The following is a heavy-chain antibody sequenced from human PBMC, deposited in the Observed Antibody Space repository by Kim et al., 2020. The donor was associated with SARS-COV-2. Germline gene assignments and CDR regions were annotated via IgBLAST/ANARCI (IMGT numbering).Heavy chain of an antibody. CDR1: GFTFSSYD. D-gene: IGHD3-10*01. CDR3: ARARYGSGSYQLYYYYGMDV. V-gene: IGHV3-13*04. CDR2: IGTAGDT. Sequence: GGSLRLSCAASGFTFSSYDMHWVRQATGKGLEWVSAIGTAGDTYYPGSVKGRFTISRENAKNSLYLQMNSLRAGDTAVYYCARARYGSGSYQLYYYYGMDVWGQGTTVTVSS. J-gene: IGHJ6*02.